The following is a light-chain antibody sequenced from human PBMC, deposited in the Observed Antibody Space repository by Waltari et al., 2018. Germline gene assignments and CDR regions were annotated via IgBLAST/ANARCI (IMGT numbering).Light chain of an antibody. CDR2: DND. V-gene: IGLV1-51*01. J-gene: IGLJ3*02. Sequence: QSVLTQPPSSSAASGQKVTISCSGRSHNTGSTYVSWYQQLPGTAPQLRIYDNDKRPSGIPDRCAASKSGTSVTLGITGLQTGDEADYYCATWDSSLSEVVFGGGTKLTVL. CDR1: SHNTGSTY. CDR3: ATWDSSLSEVV.